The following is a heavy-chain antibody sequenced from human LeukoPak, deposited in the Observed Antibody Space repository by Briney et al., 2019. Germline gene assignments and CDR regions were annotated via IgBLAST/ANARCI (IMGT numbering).Heavy chain of an antibody. CDR2: ISAYNSNT. V-gene: IGHV1-18*01. Sequence: GASVKVSCKASGYTFTSYGISWVRQAPGQGLEWMGWISAYNSNTNYAQKLQGRVTMTTDTSTSTAYMELRSLRSDDTAVYYCARVVLEYCGGDCYSGDNYYYYYMDVWGKGTTVTISS. J-gene: IGHJ6*03. CDR3: ARVVLEYCGGDCYSGDNYYYYYMDV. D-gene: IGHD2-21*02. CDR1: GYTFTSYG.